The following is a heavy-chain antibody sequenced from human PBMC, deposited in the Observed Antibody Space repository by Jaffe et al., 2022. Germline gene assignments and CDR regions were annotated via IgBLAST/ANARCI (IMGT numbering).Heavy chain of an antibody. D-gene: IGHD3-10*01. J-gene: IGHJ4*02. CDR3: ARESKRGRINRSITMVRGVYLFDY. CDR2: IYTSGST. Sequence: QVQLQESGPGLVKPSQTLSLTCTVSGGSISSGSYYWSWIRQPAGKGLEWIGRIYTSGSTNYNPSLKSRVTISVDTSKNQFSLKLSSVTAADTAVYYCARESKRGRINRSITMVRGVYLFDYWGQGTLVTVSS. CDR1: GGSISSGSYY. V-gene: IGHV4-61*02.